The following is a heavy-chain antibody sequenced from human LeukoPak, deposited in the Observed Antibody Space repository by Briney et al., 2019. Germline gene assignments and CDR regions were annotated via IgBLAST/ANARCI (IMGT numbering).Heavy chain of an antibody. D-gene: IGHD6-13*01. CDR3: VRVGRAVAAAGFGAFEI. CDR1: GFPFNDYY. V-gene: IGHV3-11*01. CDR2: ISSGGRTI. J-gene: IGHJ3*02. Sequence: GGSLRLSCAASGFPFNDYYMTWIRQAPGKGLEWVSYISSGGRTIYYADSVKGRFTISRDNAKNSLYLQLNSLRAEDTAVYYCVRVGRAVAAAGFGAFEIWGQGTMVTVSS.